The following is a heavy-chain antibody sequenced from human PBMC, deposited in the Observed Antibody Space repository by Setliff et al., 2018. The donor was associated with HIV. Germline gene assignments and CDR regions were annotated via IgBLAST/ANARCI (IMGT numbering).Heavy chain of an antibody. D-gene: IGHD1-26*01. CDR3: ARELSHIVGAPRYMDV. CDR1: GGFISSYY. Sequence: SETLSLTCTVSGGFISSYYWSWIRQPPGKGLEWIACISHGGNTYYNPSLKSRVTISVDTSKNQISLKMNSVTAADTAVYHCARELSHIVGAPRYMDVWGKGTTVTVSS. J-gene: IGHJ6*03. CDR2: ISHGGNT. V-gene: IGHV4-59*12.